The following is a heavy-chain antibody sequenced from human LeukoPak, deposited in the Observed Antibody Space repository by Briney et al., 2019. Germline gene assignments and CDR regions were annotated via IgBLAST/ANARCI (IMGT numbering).Heavy chain of an antibody. CDR3: ARVRTGSQSDS. CDR2: ISYTGNT. J-gene: IGHJ5*01. D-gene: IGHD3-10*01. CDR1: GGSISTSDYF. Sequence: SETPSLTCTVSGGSISTSDYFWAWIRQPPGRGLEWIASISYTGNTFYNASFRSRATISRDTSKNQFSLKLTSLTAADTAVHYCARVRTGSQSDSWGQGTLVIVSS. V-gene: IGHV4-39*07.